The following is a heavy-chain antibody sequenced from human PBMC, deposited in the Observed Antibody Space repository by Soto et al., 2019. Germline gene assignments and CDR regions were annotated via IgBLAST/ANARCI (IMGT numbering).Heavy chain of an antibody. V-gene: IGHV4-59*01. J-gene: IGHJ5*01. CDR3: AREDYDFWSGTPNWFDS. CDR2: IYYSGST. D-gene: IGHD3-3*01. CDR1: GGSISSYY. Sequence: SETLSLTCTVSGGSISSYYWSWIRQPPGKGLEWIGYIYYSGSTNYNPSLKSRVTISVDTSKNQFSLKLSSVTAADTAVYYCAREDYDFWSGTPNWFDSWGQGTLVTVSS.